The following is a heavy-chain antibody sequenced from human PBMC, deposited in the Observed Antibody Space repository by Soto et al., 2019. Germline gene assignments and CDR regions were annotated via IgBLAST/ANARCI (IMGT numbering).Heavy chain of an antibody. CDR1: GGSISSSY. Sequence: QVQLQESGPGLVKPSETLSLTCTVSGGSISSSYWSWIRQPPGKGLEWIGYIYYSGSTNYNPSLKSRVTISVDTSKNQFSLKLSSVTAADTAVYYCASSNIAAAGFYYYGMDVWGRGTTVTVSS. J-gene: IGHJ6*02. V-gene: IGHV4-59*01. CDR2: IYYSGST. D-gene: IGHD6-13*01. CDR3: ASSNIAAAGFYYYGMDV.